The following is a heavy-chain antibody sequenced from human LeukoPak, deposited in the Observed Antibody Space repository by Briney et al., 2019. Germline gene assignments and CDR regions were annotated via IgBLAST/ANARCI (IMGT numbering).Heavy chain of an antibody. CDR2: IKQDGSEK. CDR1: GFTSSSYS. J-gene: IGHJ4*02. D-gene: IGHD3-22*01. V-gene: IGHV3-7*01. Sequence: GGSLRLSCAASGFTSSSYSMNWVRQAPGKGLEWVANIKQDGSEKYYVDSVKGRFTISRDNAKNSLYLQMNSLRAEDTAVYYCAREDYYDSSGPFYWGQGTLVTVSS. CDR3: AREDYYDSSGPFY.